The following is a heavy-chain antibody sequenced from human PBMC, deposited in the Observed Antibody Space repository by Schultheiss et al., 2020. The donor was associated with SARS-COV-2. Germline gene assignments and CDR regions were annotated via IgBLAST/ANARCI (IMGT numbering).Heavy chain of an antibody. J-gene: IGHJ4*02. CDR3: ARGAKYCSSTSCYSWFFRYYFDY. V-gene: IGHV4-39*01. Sequence: SETLSLTCTVSGGSVSSGSYYWSWIRQPPGKGLEWIGSIYYSGSTYYNPSLNSRVTISVDTSKNQFSLKLSSVTAADTAVYYCARGAKYCSSTSCYSWFFRYYFDYWGQGTLVTVSS. CDR2: IYYSGST. D-gene: IGHD2-2*01. CDR1: GGSVSSGSYY.